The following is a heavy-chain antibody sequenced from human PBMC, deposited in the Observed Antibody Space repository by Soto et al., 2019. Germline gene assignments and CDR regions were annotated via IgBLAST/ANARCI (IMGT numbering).Heavy chain of an antibody. J-gene: IGHJ4*02. CDR2: FIPLFETP. D-gene: IGHD2-15*01. V-gene: IGHV1-69*12. CDR1: GGTFSSDS. CDR3: ARSGGLDRDFNY. Sequence: QVQLVQSGAEVKKPGSSVKVSCKAYGGTFSSDSFSWVRQAPGQGLEWMGGFIPLFETPIYAQKFQDRVTIPADESTSTAYMQLSRLRSGDTAVYYCARSGGLDRDFNYWGQGSLVTVSS.